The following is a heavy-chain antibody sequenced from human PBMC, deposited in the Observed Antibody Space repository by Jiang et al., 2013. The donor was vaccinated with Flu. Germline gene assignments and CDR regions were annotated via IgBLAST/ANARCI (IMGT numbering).Heavy chain of an antibody. Sequence: GTFSSYAISWVRQAPGQGLEWMGGIIPILGIANYAQKFQGRVTITADKSTSTAYMELSSLRSEDTAVYYCARDKEQWLVGVNWFDPWGQGTLVTVSS. D-gene: IGHD6-19*01. CDR1: GTFSSYA. CDR2: IIPILGIA. V-gene: IGHV1-69*10. J-gene: IGHJ5*02. CDR3: ARDKEQWLVGVNWFDP.